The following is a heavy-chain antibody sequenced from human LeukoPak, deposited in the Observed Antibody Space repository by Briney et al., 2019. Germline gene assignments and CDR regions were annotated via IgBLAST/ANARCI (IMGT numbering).Heavy chain of an antibody. CDR3: ARSDWFDP. Sequence: GGSLRLSCAASGITFGGHWMHWVRQAPGKGPVWVSRIKADGSSATYADSVKGRFTISRDNAKNTLYLQMNSLRAEDTAVYYCARSDWFDPWGQGTLVTVSS. J-gene: IGHJ5*02. CDR2: IKADGSSA. V-gene: IGHV3-74*01. CDR1: GITFGGHW.